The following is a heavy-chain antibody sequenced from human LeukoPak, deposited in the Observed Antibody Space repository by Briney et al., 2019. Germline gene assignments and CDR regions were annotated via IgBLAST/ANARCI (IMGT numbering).Heavy chain of an antibody. D-gene: IGHD4-17*01. CDR1: GFTFSTFS. CDR3: ARAVYGDPFDY. Sequence: GGSLRLSCAASGFTFSTFSMSWVRQAPGKGLEWVSAISGSGGSTYYADSVTGRFTISRDNSKNTLYPQMNSLRAEDTAVYYCARAVYGDPFDYWGQGTLVTVSS. V-gene: IGHV3-23*01. J-gene: IGHJ4*02. CDR2: ISGSGGST.